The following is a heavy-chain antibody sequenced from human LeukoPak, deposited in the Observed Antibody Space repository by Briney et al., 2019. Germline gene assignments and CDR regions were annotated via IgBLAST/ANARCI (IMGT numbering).Heavy chain of an antibody. D-gene: IGHD6-25*01. CDR1: GFTFSDYY. CDR3: AKAGFRYYYYMDV. V-gene: IGHV3-11*04. J-gene: IGHJ6*03. CDR2: ISSSGSTI. Sequence: PGGSLRLSCAASGFTFSDYYMSWIRQAPGKGLEWVSYISSSGSTIYYADSVKGRFTISRDNAKNSLYLQMNSLRAEDTAVYYCAKAGFRYYYYMDVWGKGTTVTVSS.